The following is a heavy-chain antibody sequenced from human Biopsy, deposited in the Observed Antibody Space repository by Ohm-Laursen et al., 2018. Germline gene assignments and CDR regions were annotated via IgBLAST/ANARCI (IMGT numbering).Heavy chain of an antibody. J-gene: IGHJ6*02. CDR3: ARVAGGYAYYYGMDV. CDR2: IYYDGIT. CDR1: GYSVTNDYY. V-gene: IGHV4-38-2*01. Sequence: PSETLSLTCAVSGYSVTNDYYWGWIRQPPGKGLEWIGNIYYDGITYYNQSLKSRVAMSVDTSKNQFSLRLTSVTAADTAVYYCARVAGGYAYYYGMDVWGQGTTVIVSS. D-gene: IGHD5-12*01.